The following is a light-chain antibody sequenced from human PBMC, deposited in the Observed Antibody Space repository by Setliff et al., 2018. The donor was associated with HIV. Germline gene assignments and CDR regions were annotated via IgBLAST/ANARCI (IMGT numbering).Light chain of an antibody. Sequence: QSALTQPASVSGSPGQSITISCTGTSSDVGSYDLVSWYQQHPGIGPKLLIYQASRRPSGVSNRFSASKSGNTASLTISGLQAEDEADYYCCSNTGSNTYVFGTGTKVTVL. CDR1: SSDVGSYDL. CDR3: CSNTGSNTYV. CDR2: QAS. J-gene: IGLJ1*01. V-gene: IGLV2-23*01.